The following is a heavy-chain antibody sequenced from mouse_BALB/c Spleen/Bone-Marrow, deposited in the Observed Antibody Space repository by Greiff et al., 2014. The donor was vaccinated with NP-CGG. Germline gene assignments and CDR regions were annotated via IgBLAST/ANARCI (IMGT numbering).Heavy chain of an antibody. CDR2: IDPANGNT. D-gene: IGHD1-1*01. CDR1: GFNIKDTY. J-gene: IGHJ3*01. CDR3: AAYYYGSSQFAY. Sequence: EVQLQQSGAELVKPGASVKLSCTASGFNIKDTYMHWVKQRPEQGLEWIGRIDPANGNTKYDPKFQGKATITADTPSNTAYLQLSSLTSEDTAVYYCAAYYYGSSQFAYWGQGTLVTVSA. V-gene: IGHV14-3*02.